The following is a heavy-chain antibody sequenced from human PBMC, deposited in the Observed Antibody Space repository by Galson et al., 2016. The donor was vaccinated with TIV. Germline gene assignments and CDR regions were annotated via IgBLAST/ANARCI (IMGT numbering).Heavy chain of an antibody. D-gene: IGHD6-19*01. CDR2: INPNTGGT. Sequence: SVKVSCKASGYTFSDYYMHWVRQAPGQGLEWMGWINPNTGGTNYAQKFQGWVSMTRDTSINTAYMELSRLKSDDTAVYYCARDDGYTSGSDCWGQGTLVTVSS. CDR1: GYTFSDYY. CDR3: ARDDGYTSGSDC. J-gene: IGHJ4*02. V-gene: IGHV1-2*04.